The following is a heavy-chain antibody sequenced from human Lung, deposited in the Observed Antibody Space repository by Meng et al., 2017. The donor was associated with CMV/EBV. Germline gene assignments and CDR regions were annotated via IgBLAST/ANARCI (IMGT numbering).Heavy chain of an antibody. CDR2: ISSSSSYI. V-gene: IGHV3-21*01. CDR3: ARDHNLGFDY. J-gene: IGHJ4*02. CDR1: GFTFSSYS. Sequence: GESLKISCAASGFTFSSYSMNWVRQAPGKGLEWVSSISSSSSYIYYADSVKGRFTISRDNSKNTLYLQMNSLRAEDTAVYYCARDHNLGFDYWGQGTLVTVSS. D-gene: IGHD1-1*01.